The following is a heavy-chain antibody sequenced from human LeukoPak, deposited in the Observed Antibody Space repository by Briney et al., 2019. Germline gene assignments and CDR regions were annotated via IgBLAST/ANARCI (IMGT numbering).Heavy chain of an antibody. CDR3: ARAAETVTQAFDY. D-gene: IGHD4-17*01. CDR1: GFTFSDYY. Sequence: GGSLRLSCAASGFTFSDYYMSWIRQAPGKGLEWVSYISSSSSYTNYADSVKGRFTISRDNAKNSLYLQMNSLRAEDTAVYYCARAAETVTQAFDYWGQGTLVTVSS. J-gene: IGHJ4*02. CDR2: ISSSSSYT. V-gene: IGHV3-11*06.